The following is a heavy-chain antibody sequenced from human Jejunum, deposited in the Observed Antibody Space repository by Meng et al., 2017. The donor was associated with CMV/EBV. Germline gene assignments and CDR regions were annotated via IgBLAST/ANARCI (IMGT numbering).Heavy chain of an antibody. J-gene: IGHJ4*02. CDR1: GFSLRNPRMG. V-gene: IGHV2-26*01. CDR3: ARIDADYLIDY. Sequence: CTVSGFSLRNPRMGVSWIRQPPGKALEWLAHIFSIDEKSYRTSLKSRLTISKDTSKSQVVLTLTNMDPVDTATYFCARIDADYLIDYWGQGTLVTVSS. D-gene: IGHD4/OR15-4a*01. CDR2: IFSIDEK.